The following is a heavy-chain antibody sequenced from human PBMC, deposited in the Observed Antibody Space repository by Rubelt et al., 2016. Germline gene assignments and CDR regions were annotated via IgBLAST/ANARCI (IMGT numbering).Heavy chain of an antibody. D-gene: IGHD3-10*01. J-gene: IGHJ2*01. CDR3: ATAPRGKAYFDF. V-gene: IGHV4-61*01. CDR2: IYHTGST. CDR1: GGSVSSDSYF. Sequence: VQLQESGPGLVKPSETLSLTCTVSGGSVSSDSYFWSWIRQPPGKGLEWIGYIYHTGSTNYNSSLKSRVTVSVDTSKSQFSLKLSSVTAADTAVYYCATAPRGKAYFDFWARGTLVTVSS.